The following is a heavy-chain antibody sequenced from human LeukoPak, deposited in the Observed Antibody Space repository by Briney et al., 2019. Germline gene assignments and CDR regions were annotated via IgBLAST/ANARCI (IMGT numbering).Heavy chain of an antibody. J-gene: IGHJ5*02. Sequence: GASVKVSCKASGYTFTSYYMHWVRQAPGPGLEWMRIINPSGGSTSYAQKFQGRVTMTRGTSTSTVYMELSSLRSEDTAVYYCARHRRPLAAGLVDWFDPWRQRTLVTVSS. CDR3: ARHRRPLAAGLVDWFDP. CDR1: GYTFTSYY. D-gene: IGHD6-13*01. V-gene: IGHV1-46*01. CDR2: INPSGGST.